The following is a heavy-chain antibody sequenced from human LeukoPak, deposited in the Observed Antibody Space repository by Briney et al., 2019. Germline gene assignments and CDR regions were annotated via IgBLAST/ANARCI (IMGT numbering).Heavy chain of an antibody. CDR3: ARDQGIRFLEWFRGYYFDY. CDR1: GFTFSSYW. Sequence: GGSLRLSCAASGFTFSSYWMSWVRQAPGKGLEWVANIKQDGSEKYYVDSVKGRFTISRDNAKNSLYLQMNSLRAEDTAVYYCARDQGIRFLEWFRGYYFDYWGQGTLVTVSS. D-gene: IGHD3-3*01. V-gene: IGHV3-7*03. CDR2: IKQDGSEK. J-gene: IGHJ4*02.